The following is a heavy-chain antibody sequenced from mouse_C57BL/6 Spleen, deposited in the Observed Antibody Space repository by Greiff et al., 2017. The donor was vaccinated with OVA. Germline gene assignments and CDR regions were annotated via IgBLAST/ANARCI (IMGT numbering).Heavy chain of an antibody. CDR2: INYDGSST. CDR1: GFTFSDYY. CDR3: ARDLLRGVSMDY. D-gene: IGHD6-1*01. J-gene: IGHJ4*01. Sequence: EVKLVESEGGLVQPGSSMKLSCTASGFTFSDYYMAWVRQVPEKGLEWVANINYDGSSTYYLDSLKSRFIISRDNAKNILYLQMSSLKSEDTATYYCARDLLRGVSMDYWGQGTSVTVSS. V-gene: IGHV5-16*01.